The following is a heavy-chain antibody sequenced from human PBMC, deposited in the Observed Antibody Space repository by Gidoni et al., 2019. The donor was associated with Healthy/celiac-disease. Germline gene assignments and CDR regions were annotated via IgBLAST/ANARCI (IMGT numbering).Heavy chain of an antibody. Sequence: EVQLLESGGGLVQPGGSLRLSCAASGFTFSSHAMSWVRQAPGKGLEWVSAISGSGGSTYYADSVKGRFTISRDNSKNTLYLQMNSLRAEDTAVYYCAKDLEIAVALADIWGQGTMVTVSS. CDR2: ISGSGGST. CDR1: GFTFSSHA. V-gene: IGHV3-23*01. D-gene: IGHD6-19*01. J-gene: IGHJ3*02. CDR3: AKDLEIAVALADI.